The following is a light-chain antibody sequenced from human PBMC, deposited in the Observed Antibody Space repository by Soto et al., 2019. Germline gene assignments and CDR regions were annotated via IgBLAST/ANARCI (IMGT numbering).Light chain of an antibody. CDR1: SSNIGTNA. V-gene: IGLV1-44*01. J-gene: IGLJ3*02. Sequence: QSVLTQPPSASGTPGQRVTISCSGSSSNIGTNAVKWYQQLPGTAPKLLIYSNSQRPSGVPDRFSGSKSGTSASLAISGLQSEDEADYYCATWDESLNGWVFGGGTKLTV. CDR3: ATWDESLNGWV. CDR2: SNS.